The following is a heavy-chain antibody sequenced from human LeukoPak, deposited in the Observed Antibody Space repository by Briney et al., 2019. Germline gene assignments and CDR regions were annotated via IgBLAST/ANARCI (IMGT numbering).Heavy chain of an antibody. CDR3: ARHSKAATVDYFDS. J-gene: IGHJ4*02. CDR1: RASLYGHY. Sequence: SETLSLTCSVSRASLYGHYWSWIRQPPGTGLQWIGYIYATGSTNYNPSLTGRVTMSVDTSRTQFFLNLSSMTAADTAIYFCARHSKAATVDYFDSWGQGTPVTVSS. V-gene: IGHV4-4*08. CDR2: IYATGST. D-gene: IGHD1-14*01.